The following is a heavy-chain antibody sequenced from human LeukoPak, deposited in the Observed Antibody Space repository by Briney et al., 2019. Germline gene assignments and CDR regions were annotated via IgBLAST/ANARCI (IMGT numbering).Heavy chain of an antibody. CDR1: GGTFSSYA. CDR3: AFRFGEPRYFQH. J-gene: IGHJ1*01. D-gene: IGHD3-10*01. CDR2: IIPIFGTA. V-gene: IGHV1-69*13. Sequence: ASVKVSCKASGGTFSSYAISWVRQAPGQGLEWMGGIIPIFGTANYAQKFQGRVTITADESTSTAYMELSSLRSEDTAVYYCAFRFGEPRYFQHWGQGTLVTVS.